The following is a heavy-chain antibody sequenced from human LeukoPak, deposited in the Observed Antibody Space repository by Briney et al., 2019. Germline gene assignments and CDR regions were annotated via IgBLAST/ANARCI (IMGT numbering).Heavy chain of an antibody. CDR1: GYTFASYD. J-gene: IGHJ4*02. Sequence: ASVKVSCKASGYTFASYDISWVRQAPGQGLEWMGWISTYSSNTDYAQRLQGRVTLTTDTSTSTAYMELRSLRSDDTAVYYCARVGSSSSWGQGTLVTVSS. CDR2: ISTYSSNT. CDR3: ARVGSSSS. V-gene: IGHV1-18*01. D-gene: IGHD6-6*01.